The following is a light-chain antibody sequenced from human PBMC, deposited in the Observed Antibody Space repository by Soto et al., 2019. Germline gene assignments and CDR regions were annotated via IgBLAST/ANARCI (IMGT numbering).Light chain of an antibody. Sequence: QSVLTQPASVSGSPGQSITISCTGTSSDVGCYNYVSWYQQHPGKAPKLMNYEVSNRPSGVSNRFSGSKSCNTASLTISGLQAEDEADYYCSSYTSNSPLFGTGTKLTVL. CDR2: EVS. CDR1: SSDVGCYNY. V-gene: IGLV2-14*01. CDR3: SSYTSNSPL. J-gene: IGLJ1*01.